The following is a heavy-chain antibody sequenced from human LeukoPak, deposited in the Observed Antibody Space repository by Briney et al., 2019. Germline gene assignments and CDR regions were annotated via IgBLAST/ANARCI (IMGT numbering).Heavy chain of an antibody. CDR3: ARHVIVVVPAATDYGMDV. CDR2: IYPGDSDI. CDR1: GYSFTSYW. J-gene: IGHJ6*02. D-gene: IGHD2-2*01. V-gene: IGHV5-51*01. Sequence: GESLKISCKGSGYSFTSYWIGWVRQMPGKGLEWMGIIYPGDSDIRYSPSFQGQVTISADKSISTAYLQWSSLKASDTAMYYCARHVIVVVPAATDYGMDVWGQGTTVTVSS.